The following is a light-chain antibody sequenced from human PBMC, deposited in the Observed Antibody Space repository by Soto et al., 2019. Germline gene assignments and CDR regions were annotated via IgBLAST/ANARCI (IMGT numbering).Light chain of an antibody. CDR2: DVT. J-gene: IGLJ3*02. V-gene: IGLV2-11*01. Sequence: QSALTQPRSVSGSPGQSVTISCTGTSSDVGGYNYVSWYQRHPGKAPKLMISDVTKRPSGVPDRFSGSKSGNTASLTISGLQAEDEADYYCQSYDSSLSGRVFGGGTKLTVL. CDR1: SSDVGGYNY. CDR3: QSYDSSLSGRV.